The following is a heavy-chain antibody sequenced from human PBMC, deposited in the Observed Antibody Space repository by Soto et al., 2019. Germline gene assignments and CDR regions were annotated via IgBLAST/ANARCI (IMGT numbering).Heavy chain of an antibody. D-gene: IGHD7-27*01. CDR1: GGSISSGGYY. CDR3: ARSHRDNWGSPDYIDD. CDR2: IYYNGDT. J-gene: IGHJ4*02. Sequence: SETLSLTCTVSGGSISSGGYYWSWIRQHPGKGLEWIGYIYYNGDTYYNPSLKSRVSISIDTSKNQFSLRLTSVTAADTAVYYCARSHRDNWGSPDYIDDWGQGTLVTVSS. V-gene: IGHV4-31*03.